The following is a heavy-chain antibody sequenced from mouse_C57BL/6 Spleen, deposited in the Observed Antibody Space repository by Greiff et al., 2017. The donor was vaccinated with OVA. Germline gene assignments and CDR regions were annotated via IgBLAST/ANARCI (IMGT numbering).Heavy chain of an antibody. D-gene: IGHD2-10*02. V-gene: IGHV1-54*01. J-gene: IGHJ4*01. CDR1: GYAFTNYL. CDR3: ARGGYGNPYYAMDY. Sequence: QVQLQQSGAELVRPGTSVKVSCKASGYAFTNYLIEWVKQRPGQGLEWIGVINPGSGGTNYNEKFKGKATLTADKSSSTAYMQLSSLTSEDSAVYFCARGGYGNPYYAMDYWGQGTSVTVSS. CDR2: INPGSGGT.